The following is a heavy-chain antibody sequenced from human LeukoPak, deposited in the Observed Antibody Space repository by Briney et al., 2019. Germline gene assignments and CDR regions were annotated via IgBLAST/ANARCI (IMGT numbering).Heavy chain of an antibody. V-gene: IGHV1-2*06. CDR3: ARGIAAAGWFDP. CDR1: GYTFTGYC. D-gene: IGHD6-13*01. Sequence: ASVKVSCKASGYTFTGYCMHWVRQAPGQGLEWMGRINPNSGGTNYAQKFQGRVTMTRDTSISTAYMELSRLRSDDTAVYYCARGIAAAGWFDPWGQGTLVTVSS. CDR2: INPNSGGT. J-gene: IGHJ5*02.